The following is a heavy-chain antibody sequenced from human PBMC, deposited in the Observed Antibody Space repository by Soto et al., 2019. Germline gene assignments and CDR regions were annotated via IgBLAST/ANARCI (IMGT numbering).Heavy chain of an antibody. J-gene: IGHJ4*02. V-gene: IGHV3-23*01. CDR2: ISGSGDTT. Sequence: PGRSLRLSCAASGFTFNNYVMSWVRQAQGKGLEWVSSISGSGDTTYYADSVKGRFTISRDNSKKTLSLQLNSLRAEDTAVYYVARVLITFGGVPLSFDYWGQGTLVSVSS. CDR1: GFTFNNYV. D-gene: IGHD3-16*01. CDR3: ARVLITFGGVPLSFDY.